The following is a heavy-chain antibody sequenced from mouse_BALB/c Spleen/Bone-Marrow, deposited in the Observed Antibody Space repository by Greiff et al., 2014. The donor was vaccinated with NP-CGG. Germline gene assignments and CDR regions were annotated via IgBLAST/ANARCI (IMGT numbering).Heavy chain of an antibody. Sequence: VQLQQSGAELVRPGALVKLSCKASGFNIKDYYMHWVKQRPEQGLEWIGWIDPENGNTIYDPKFQGKASITADTSSNTAYLQLSSLTSKDTAVYYCARWGNYYFDYWGQGTTLTVSS. J-gene: IGHJ2*01. CDR3: ARWGNYYFDY. V-gene: IGHV14-1*02. CDR2: IDPENGNT. CDR1: GFNIKDYY.